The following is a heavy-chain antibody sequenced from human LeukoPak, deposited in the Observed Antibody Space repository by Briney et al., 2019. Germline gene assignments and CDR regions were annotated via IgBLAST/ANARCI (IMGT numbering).Heavy chain of an antibody. CDR1: GYSFTSYW. CDR2: IYPGDSDT. J-gene: IGHJ4*02. D-gene: IGHD2-2*01. CDR3: ARPYQLLSDGFDY. Sequence: LGESLQISCKGSGYSFTSYWIGWVRQLPGKGLEWMGIIYPGDSDTRYSPSFQGQVTISADKSISTAYLQWSSLKASDTAMYYCARPYQLLSDGFDYWGQGTLVTVSS. V-gene: IGHV5-51*01.